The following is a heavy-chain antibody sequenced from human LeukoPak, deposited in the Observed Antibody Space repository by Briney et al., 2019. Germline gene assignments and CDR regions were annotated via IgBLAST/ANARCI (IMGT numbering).Heavy chain of an antibody. CDR1: GGSISSYN. CDR3: ARVMITFGGVIVSAFDI. V-gene: IGHV4-4*07. J-gene: IGHJ3*02. CDR2: IYTSGST. D-gene: IGHD3-16*02. Sequence: PSETLFLTCTVSGGSISSYNWSWIRQPAGKGLEWIGRIYTSGSTNYNPSLKSRVTMSVDTSKNQFSLKLSSVTAADTAVYYCARVMITFGGVIVSAFDIWGQGTMVTVSS.